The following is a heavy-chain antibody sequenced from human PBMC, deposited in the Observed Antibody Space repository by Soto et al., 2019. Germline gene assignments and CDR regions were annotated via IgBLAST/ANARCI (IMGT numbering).Heavy chain of an antibody. V-gene: IGHV4-38-2*01. J-gene: IGHJ6*02. CDR3: RSSTSCYDESCVDA. CDR1: GYSISSGNY. D-gene: IGHD2-2*01. CDR2: LYHIGST. Sequence: KPSETLSLTCAVSGYSISSGNYWAWIRQPPGRGLEWIGSLYHIGSTHYNTSLKSRVTISVDTSKNHFSLELSSVTAADTAIYYCRSSTSCYDESCVDAWGQGTMVTVSS.